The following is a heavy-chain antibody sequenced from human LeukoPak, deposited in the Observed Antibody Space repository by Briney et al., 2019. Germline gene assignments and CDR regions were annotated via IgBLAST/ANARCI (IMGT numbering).Heavy chain of an antibody. D-gene: IGHD3-22*01. CDR1: VYTLTSYG. Sequence: ASVNVSCTASVYTLTSYGISWVRQAPRQGLEGVGWISAYNGNTNYAQRLQGRVTMTTDTSTSTAYMELRSLRSDGTAVYYCARVEGTMIGNYWGQGTLVTVSS. V-gene: IGHV1-18*01. J-gene: IGHJ4*02. CDR2: ISAYNGNT. CDR3: ARVEGTMIGNY.